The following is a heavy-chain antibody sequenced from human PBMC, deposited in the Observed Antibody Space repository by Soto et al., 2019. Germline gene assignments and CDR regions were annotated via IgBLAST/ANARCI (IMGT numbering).Heavy chain of an antibody. CDR2: INPTTNIP. V-gene: IGHV1-46*01. J-gene: IGHJ6*02. Sequence: ASVKVSCKASGYSCTSYHIDWLRQAPGQGLEWLGVINPTTNIPIYAQKFQGRVTVTRDTSASTVSMDLSSLRSEDTAIYYCSRETVLAYRGMVVWGQGNTVTVS. CDR1: GYSCTSYH. CDR3: SRETVLAYRGMVV. D-gene: IGHD3-16*02.